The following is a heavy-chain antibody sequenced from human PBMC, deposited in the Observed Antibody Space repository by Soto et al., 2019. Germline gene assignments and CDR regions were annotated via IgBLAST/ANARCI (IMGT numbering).Heavy chain of an antibody. D-gene: IGHD3-10*01. V-gene: IGHV3-23*01. Sequence: LRLSGAASGFTFSNQAMRWVRQAPGKGLEWVSAISSGGDNTFYADSVKGRFTVSRDNSKNTLYLQMNSLRAEDTATYYCARVRGTSGGKYYYMDVWGKGTTVTVSS. J-gene: IGHJ6*03. CDR1: GFTFSNQA. CDR3: ARVRGTSGGKYYYMDV. CDR2: ISSGGDNT.